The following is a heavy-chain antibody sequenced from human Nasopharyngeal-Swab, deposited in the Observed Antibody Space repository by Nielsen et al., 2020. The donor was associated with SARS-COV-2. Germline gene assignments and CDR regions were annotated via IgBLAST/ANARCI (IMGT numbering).Heavy chain of an antibody. Sequence: WVRQVPGQGLEWMGWMNPNSGNTGYAQKFQGRVTMTRNTSISTAYMELSSLRSEDTAVYYCARGPYYYDSSGYRAYYYYMDVWGKGTTVTVSS. J-gene: IGHJ6*03. CDR3: ARGPYYYDSSGYRAYYYYMDV. CDR2: MNPNSGNT. D-gene: IGHD3-22*01. V-gene: IGHV1-8*01.